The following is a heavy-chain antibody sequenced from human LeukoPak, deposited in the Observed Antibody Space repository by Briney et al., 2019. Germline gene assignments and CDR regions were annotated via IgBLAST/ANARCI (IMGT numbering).Heavy chain of an antibody. CDR3: ARDEIPSGT. Sequence: GGSLRLSCAASGFIFNNYALSWVRQTPGKGLEWVSAISGSGRNTYYADSVKGRFTISRDSSRSTVDLQMNSLRVEDTGIYYCARDEIPSGTWGQGTMVIVSS. CDR2: ISGSGRNT. D-gene: IGHD6-25*01. J-gene: IGHJ3*01. CDR1: GFIFNNYA. V-gene: IGHV3-23*01.